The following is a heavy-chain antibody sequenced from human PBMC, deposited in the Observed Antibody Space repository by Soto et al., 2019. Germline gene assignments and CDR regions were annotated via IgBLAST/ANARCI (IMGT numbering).Heavy chain of an antibody. CDR1: GFTFTSYG. CDR2: ISAYNGNT. V-gene: IGHV1-18*01. Sequence: GASVKVSCKASGFTFTSYGISWVRQAPGQGLEWMGWISAYNGNTNYAQKLQGRVTMTTDTSTSTAYMELRSLRSDDTAVYYCARDLEGLRGPNWFDPWGRGTLVTVSS. J-gene: IGHJ5*02. CDR3: ARDLEGLRGPNWFDP.